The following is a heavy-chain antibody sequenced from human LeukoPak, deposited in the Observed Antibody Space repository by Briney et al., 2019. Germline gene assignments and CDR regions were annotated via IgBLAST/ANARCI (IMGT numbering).Heavy chain of an antibody. CDR2: ISSSGKYV. Sequence: GGSLRLSCAASGFTFSSYSMNWVRQAPGKGLEWVSSISSSGKYVYYGDSVKGRFTLSRDDAKNELYLQMNSLRAEDTALYYCARDRYGSSVGGMDVWGQGTTVTVSS. D-gene: IGHD6-6*01. CDR3: ARDRYGSSVGGMDV. V-gene: IGHV3-21*06. CDR1: GFTFSSYS. J-gene: IGHJ6*02.